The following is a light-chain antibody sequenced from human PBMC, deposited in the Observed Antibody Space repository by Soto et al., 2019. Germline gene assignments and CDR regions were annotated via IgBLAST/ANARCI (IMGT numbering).Light chain of an antibody. CDR2: GNN. V-gene: IGLV1-40*01. CDR1: SSNIGAGYD. Sequence: QSVLTQPPSVSGAPGQRVTISCTGSSSNIGAGYDVHWYQQLPGTTPKLLIYGNNNRPSGVPDRFSGSKSGTSASLAITGLQAEDEADYYCQSYDSSQSYVFGTGTKLTVL. J-gene: IGLJ1*01. CDR3: QSYDSSQSYV.